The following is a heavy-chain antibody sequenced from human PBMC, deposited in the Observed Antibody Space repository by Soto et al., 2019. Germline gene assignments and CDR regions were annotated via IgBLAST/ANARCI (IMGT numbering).Heavy chain of an antibody. D-gene: IGHD3-16*01. CDR3: ARGRFRRTWFDP. J-gene: IGHJ5*02. CDR1: GYTFSDYD. V-gene: IGHV1-8*01. Sequence: QVQLVQSGAEVKKPGASVKFSCKASGYTFSDYDINWVRQAAGQGLEWLGWVNPYSGNTGSAQKFQGRVTMTTDTSITTAYMELSSLKFEDTAVYYCARGRFRRTWFDPWGQGTLVTVSS. CDR2: VNPYSGNT.